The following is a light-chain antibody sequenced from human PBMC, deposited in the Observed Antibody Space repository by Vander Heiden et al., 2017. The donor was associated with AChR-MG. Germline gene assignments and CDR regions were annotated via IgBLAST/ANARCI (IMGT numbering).Light chain of an antibody. CDR3: QQYGNYA. CDR2: GAS. CDR1: QSVSSSY. V-gene: IGKV3-20*01. J-gene: IGKJ1*01. Sequence: EIVLTQSPGTLSLSPGERATLSCRASQSVSSSYLAWDQQKPGQAPRLLIYGASSRATGIPDRFSGSGSGTDFTLTISRLEPEDFAVYYNQQYGNYAFGQGTKVEIK.